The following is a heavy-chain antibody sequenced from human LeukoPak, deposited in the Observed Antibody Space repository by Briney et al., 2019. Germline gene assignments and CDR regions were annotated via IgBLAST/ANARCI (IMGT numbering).Heavy chain of an antibody. CDR3: ARLTDYLVDSVIGY. J-gene: IGHJ1*01. Sequence: SVKVSCKASGDTFSSYGFNWVRQAPGQGLEWMGGIVPIIGTPNYAQSFQGRVTITADKTTNTAYMELSSLRAEDTAVYYCARLTDYLVDSVIGYRGQGTLITVSS. V-gene: IGHV1-69*06. D-gene: IGHD1-14*01. CDR1: GDTFSSYG. CDR2: IVPIIGTP.